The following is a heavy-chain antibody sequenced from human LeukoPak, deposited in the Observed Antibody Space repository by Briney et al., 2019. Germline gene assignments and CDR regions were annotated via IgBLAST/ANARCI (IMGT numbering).Heavy chain of an antibody. CDR3: ARDATTVTNGGGDY. V-gene: IGHV3-9*01. D-gene: IGHD4-17*01. Sequence: GGSLRLSCAASGFTFDDYAMHWVRQAPGKGLEWVSGISWNSGSIGYVDSVKGRFTISRDNSKNTLYLQMNSLRAEDTAVYYCARDATTVTNGGGDYWGQGTLVTVSS. CDR1: GFTFDDYA. J-gene: IGHJ4*02. CDR2: ISWNSGSI.